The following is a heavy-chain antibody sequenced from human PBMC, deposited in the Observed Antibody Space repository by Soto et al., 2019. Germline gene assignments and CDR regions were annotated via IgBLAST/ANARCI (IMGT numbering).Heavy chain of an antibody. V-gene: IGHV3-7*03. CDR2: IKEDGGKK. CDR3: ARRMCSGGSCYISWDAFDI. CDR1: GFTFSSHA. D-gene: IGHD2-15*01. Sequence: GGSLRLSCAASGFTFSSHAMSWVRQAPGKGLEWVSNIKEDGGKKNYVDSVKGRLTISRDNAKNSLFLQMNSLRAEDTAVYYCARRMCSGGSCYISWDAFDIWGQGTMVTVSS. J-gene: IGHJ3*02.